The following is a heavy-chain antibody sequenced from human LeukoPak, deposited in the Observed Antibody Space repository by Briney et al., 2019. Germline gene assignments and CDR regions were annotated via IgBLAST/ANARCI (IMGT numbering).Heavy chain of an antibody. D-gene: IGHD2-2*01. CDR1: GFTFSSYG. CDR3: AKDPGEDIVVVPAATYGMDV. Sequence: PGGSLRLSCAASGFTFSSYGMHWVRQAPGKGLEWGAVISYDGSNKYYADSVKGRFTISRDNSKNTLYLQMNSLRAEDTAVYYCAKDPGEDIVVVPAATYGMDVWGQGTTVTVSS. V-gene: IGHV3-30*18. J-gene: IGHJ6*02. CDR2: ISYDGSNK.